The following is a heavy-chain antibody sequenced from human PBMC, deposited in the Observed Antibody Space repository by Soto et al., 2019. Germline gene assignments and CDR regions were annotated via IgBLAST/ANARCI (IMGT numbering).Heavy chain of an antibody. CDR1: GGSFSGYY. J-gene: IGHJ4*02. V-gene: IGHV4-34*01. CDR2: INHSGST. CDR3: ARYRNGDY. Sequence: QVQLQQWGAGLLKPSETLSLTCAVYGGSFSGYYWSWFRQPPGKGLEWIGEINHSGSTNYNPSLKSRVTISVDTSKNQFSLKLSSVTAADTAVYYCARYRNGDYWGQGTLVTVSS. D-gene: IGHD4-4*01.